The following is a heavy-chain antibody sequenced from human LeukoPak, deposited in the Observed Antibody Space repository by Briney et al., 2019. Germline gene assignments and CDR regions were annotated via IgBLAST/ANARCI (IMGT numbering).Heavy chain of an antibody. J-gene: IGHJ2*01. CDR1: GFTSSTYE. CDR2: ISSGGSTI. Sequence: PGGSLRLSCAASGFTSSTYEMNWVRQAPGKGLEWVSHISSGGSTISYADSVKGRFTISRDNAKNSLHLQMNGLRAEDTAVYYCARDWNWDDWYFDLWGRGTLVTVSS. D-gene: IGHD1-7*01. V-gene: IGHV3-48*03. CDR3: ARDWNWDDWYFDL.